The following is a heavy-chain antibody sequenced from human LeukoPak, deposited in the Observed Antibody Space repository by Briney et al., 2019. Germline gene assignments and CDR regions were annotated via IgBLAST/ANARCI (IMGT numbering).Heavy chain of an antibody. CDR3: ARDERYCSGGSCYPSDDMDV. J-gene: IGHJ6*02. Sequence: PGGSLRLSCAASGFTFSSYGMHWVRQAPGKGLEWVAVIWYDGSNKYYADSVKGRFTISRDNSKNTLYLQMNSLRAEDTAVYYCARDERYCSGGSCYPSDDMDVWGQGTTVTVSS. V-gene: IGHV3-33*01. CDR1: GFTFSSYG. D-gene: IGHD2-15*01. CDR2: IWYDGSNK.